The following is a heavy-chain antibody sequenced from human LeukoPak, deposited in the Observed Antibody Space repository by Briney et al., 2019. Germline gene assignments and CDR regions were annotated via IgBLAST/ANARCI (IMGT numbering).Heavy chain of an antibody. J-gene: IGHJ6*03. CDR3: ARGPAPAYYYYYYMDV. Sequence: ASVKVSCKASGYIFTGYYMHWARQAPGQGLEWMGWINPNSGDTNYAQKFQGRVTMTRDTSISTAYMELSSLISDDTAVYYCARGPAPAYYYYYYMDVWGKGTTVTVSS. CDR2: INPNSGDT. CDR1: GYIFTGYY. V-gene: IGHV1-2*02. D-gene: IGHD2-2*01.